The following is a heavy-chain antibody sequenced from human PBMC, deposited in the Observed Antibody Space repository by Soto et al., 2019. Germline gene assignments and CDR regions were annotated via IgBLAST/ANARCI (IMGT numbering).Heavy chain of an antibody. CDR3: AGTAAQGYYYYGMDV. CDR2: IYYSGST. J-gene: IGHJ6*02. V-gene: IGHV4-30-4*01. D-gene: IGHD2-2*01. CDR1: GGSISSGDYY. Sequence: QVQLQESVPGLVKPSQTLSLTCTVSGGSISSGDYYWSWIRQPPGKGLEWIGYIYYSGSTYYNPSLKSLVTIAVDTSTNQFSLHLSSVTAADTAVYYCAGTAAQGYYYYGMDVWGQGTTVTVSS.